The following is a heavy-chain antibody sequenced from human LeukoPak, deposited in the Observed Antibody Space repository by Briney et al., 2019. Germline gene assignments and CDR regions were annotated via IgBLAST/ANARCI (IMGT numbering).Heavy chain of an antibody. CDR3: ARDVYCSSGNCYVEYFQH. CDR1: GFTFSDYY. V-gene: IGHV3-11*05. J-gene: IGHJ1*01. D-gene: IGHD2-15*01. Sequence: KAGGSLRLSCAASGFTFSDYYMSWIRQAPGKGLEWVSYISTSSSYRNYADSVKGRFTISRDNAKNSLYLQMNSLRAEDTAVYYCARDVYCSSGNCYVEYFQHWGQGTLVTVSA. CDR2: ISTSSSYR.